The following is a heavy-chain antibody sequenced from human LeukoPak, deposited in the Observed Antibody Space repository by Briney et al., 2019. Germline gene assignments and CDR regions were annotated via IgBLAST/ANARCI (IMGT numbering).Heavy chain of an antibody. CDR3: ARDGPSGSLGY. J-gene: IGHJ4*02. D-gene: IGHD3-22*01. CDR1: GLTFSSYA. CDR2: ISYDGSNK. Sequence: PGGSLRLSCAASGLTFSSYAMHWVRQAPGKGLEWVAVISYDGSNKYYADSVKGRFTISRDNSKNTLYLQMNSLRAEDTAVYYCARDGPSGSLGYWGQGTLVTVSS. V-gene: IGHV3-30*04.